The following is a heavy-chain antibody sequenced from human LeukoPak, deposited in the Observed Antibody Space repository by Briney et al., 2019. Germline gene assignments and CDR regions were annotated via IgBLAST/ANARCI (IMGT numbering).Heavy chain of an antibody. Sequence: ASVKVSCKASGYTFTSSGICWVRQAPGQGLEWMGWVSTYNGNTNYAQKFQGRVTMTTDTSTSTAYMELRRPRSDDTAVYYCARDAPQWRNAFDFWGRGTMVTVSS. CDR1: GYTFTSSG. CDR3: ARDAPQWRNAFDF. J-gene: IGHJ3*01. V-gene: IGHV1-18*01. CDR2: VSTYNGNT. D-gene: IGHD6-19*01.